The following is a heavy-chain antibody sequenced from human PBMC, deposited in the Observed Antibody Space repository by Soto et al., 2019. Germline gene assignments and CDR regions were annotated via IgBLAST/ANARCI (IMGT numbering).Heavy chain of an antibody. V-gene: IGHV4-59*01. Sequence: SETLSLTCTVSGGSISYYYWGWIRQPPGKGLEWIGSIYYSGNTHYNPSLKSRVTISVDTSMNQFSLNLDSVTAVDSAVYYCVRGGYVHAFDYRGQGXLVTVYS. CDR1: GGSISYYY. CDR2: IYYSGNT. J-gene: IGHJ4*02. D-gene: IGHD5-12*01. CDR3: VRGGYVHAFDY.